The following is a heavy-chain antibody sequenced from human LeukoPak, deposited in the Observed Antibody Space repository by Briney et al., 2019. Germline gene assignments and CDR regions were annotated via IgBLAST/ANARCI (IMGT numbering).Heavy chain of an antibody. Sequence: PSETLSLTCAVSGVSISSGGYSWSWLRQPPGKGLEWIGYIYHSGSTYYNPSLKSRVTISVDRSKNQFSLKLSSVTAADTAVYYCARGTRTEIAAAGTGFDPWGQGTLVTVSS. V-gene: IGHV4-30-2*01. CDR2: IYHSGST. D-gene: IGHD6-13*01. J-gene: IGHJ5*02. CDR1: GVSISSGGYS. CDR3: ARGTRTEIAAAGTGFDP.